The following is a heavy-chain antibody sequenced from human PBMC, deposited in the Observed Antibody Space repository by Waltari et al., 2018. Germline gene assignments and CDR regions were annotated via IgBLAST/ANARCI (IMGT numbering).Heavy chain of an antibody. V-gene: IGHV3-23*01. D-gene: IGHD6-19*01. J-gene: IGHJ4*02. CDR3: AKPGIAVAGNYFDC. CDR2: FGSGDGNT. CDR1: GFSFSTYA. Sequence: EVQLLESGGGLVQPGGSLRLSCAASGFSFSTYAMSWVRQAPGKGLEWDSGFGSGDGNTSYADSVKGRFIISRDNSKNTLYLQMSSLRAEDSAVYYCAKPGIAVAGNYFDCWGQGALVTVSS.